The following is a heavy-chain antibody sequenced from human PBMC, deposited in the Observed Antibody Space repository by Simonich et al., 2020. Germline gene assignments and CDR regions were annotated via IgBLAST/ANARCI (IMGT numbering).Heavy chain of an antibody. CDR3: ARVGGPDAFDI. CDR2: INHSGST. D-gene: IGHD1-26*01. J-gene: IGHJ3*02. V-gene: IGHV4-34*01. Sequence: QLQLQESGPGLVKPSETLSLTCTVYGGSFSGYYWSWIRPPPGKGLGWIGEINHSGSTHYNPSLKSRVTISVDTSKNQFSLKLSSVTAADTAVYYCARVGGPDAFDIWGQGTMVTVSS. CDR1: GGSFSGYY.